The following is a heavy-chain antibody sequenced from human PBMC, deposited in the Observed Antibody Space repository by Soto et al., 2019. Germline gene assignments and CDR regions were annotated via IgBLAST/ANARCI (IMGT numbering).Heavy chain of an antibody. V-gene: IGHV3-33*01. CDR2: IWYDGSNK. Sequence: QVQLVESGGGVVQPGRSLRLSCATSGFTFSSYGMHWVRQAPGKGLEWVAVIWYDGSNKYYAESVKGRFTISRDNSKNTLYLKMNSLRAEDTAVYYCARVIYGSFDYWGQGTLVTVSS. J-gene: IGHJ4*02. CDR1: GFTFSSYG. CDR3: ARVIYGSFDY. D-gene: IGHD3-10*01.